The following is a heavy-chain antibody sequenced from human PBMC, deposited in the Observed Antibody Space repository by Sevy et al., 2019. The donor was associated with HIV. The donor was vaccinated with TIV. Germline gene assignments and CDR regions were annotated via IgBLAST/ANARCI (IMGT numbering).Heavy chain of an antibody. Sequence: ASVKVSCKASGYTFTSYDINWVRQATGQGLEWMGWMNPNSGNTGYAQKFQNRVTITRNTSIRTAYMELSSLRPEDTAVYYCARDSDYGGNGAYDIWGQGTMVTVSS. CDR2: MNPNSGNT. CDR1: GYTFTSYD. V-gene: IGHV1-8*01. J-gene: IGHJ3*02. D-gene: IGHD4-17*01. CDR3: ARDSDYGGNGAYDI.